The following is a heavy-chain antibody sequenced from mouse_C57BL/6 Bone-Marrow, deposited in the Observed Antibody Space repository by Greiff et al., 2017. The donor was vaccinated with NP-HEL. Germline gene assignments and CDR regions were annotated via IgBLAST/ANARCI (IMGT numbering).Heavy chain of an antibody. D-gene: IGHD2-4*01. J-gene: IGHJ3*01. Sequence: EVMLVESGGDLVKPGGSLKLSCAASGFTFSSYGMSWVRQTPDKRLEWVATISSGGSYTYYPDSVKGRFTISRDNAKNTLYLQMSSLKSEHTAMYYCASPYDYDVAWFAYWGQGTLVTVSA. CDR2: ISSGGSYT. CDR3: ASPYDYDVAWFAY. V-gene: IGHV5-6*02. CDR1: GFTFSSYG.